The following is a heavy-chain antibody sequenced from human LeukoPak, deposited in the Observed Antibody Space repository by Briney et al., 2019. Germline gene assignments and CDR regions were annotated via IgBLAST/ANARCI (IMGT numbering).Heavy chain of an antibody. CDR3: ARDRRLESRGNYFDY. CDR1: GGSISSSSYY. V-gene: IGHV4-39*02. Sequence: SETLSLTCTVSGGSISSSSYYWGRIRQPPGKGLEWIGSIYYGGSTYYNPSLKSRVTISVDTSKNQFSLKLSSVTAADTAVYYCARDRRLESRGNYFDYWGQGTLVTVSS. J-gene: IGHJ4*02. CDR2: IYYGGST. D-gene: IGHD1-1*01.